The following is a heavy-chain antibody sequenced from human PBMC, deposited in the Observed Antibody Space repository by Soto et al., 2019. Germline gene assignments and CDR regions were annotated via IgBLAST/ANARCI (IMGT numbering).Heavy chain of an antibody. CDR2: IYYSGST. CDR1: GGSISISSYY. V-gene: IGHV4-39*02. CDR3: AREPVPAAIRTYFYGMDV. Sequence: PSETLSLTCTVSGGSISISSYYWGWIRQPPGKGLEWIGSIYYSGSTYYNPSLKSRVTISVDTSKNQFSLKLSSVTAADTAVYYCAREPVPAAIRTYFYGMDVWGQGTTVTVSS. J-gene: IGHJ6*02. D-gene: IGHD2-2*02.